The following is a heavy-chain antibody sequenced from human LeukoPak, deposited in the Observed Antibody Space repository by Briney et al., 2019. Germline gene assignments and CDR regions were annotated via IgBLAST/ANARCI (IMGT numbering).Heavy chain of an antibody. Sequence: GGSLRLSCAASGFTFSSYGMHWVRQAPGKGLEWVAVISYDGSNKYYADSVKGRFTISRDNSKNTLYLQMNSLRAEDTAVHYCAKVISIMGYYYGMDVWGQGTTVTVSS. D-gene: IGHD3-16*01. CDR3: AKVISIMGYYYGMDV. CDR2: ISYDGSNK. J-gene: IGHJ6*02. V-gene: IGHV3-30*18. CDR1: GFTFSSYG.